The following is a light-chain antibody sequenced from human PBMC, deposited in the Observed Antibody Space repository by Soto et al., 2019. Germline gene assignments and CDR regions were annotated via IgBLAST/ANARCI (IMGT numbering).Light chain of an antibody. V-gene: IGKV3-20*01. CDR3: QQYSFLPRT. Sequence: EFVMTQSPSTLSVSPGERATLSCWASQNVLSNYLAWYQQKPGQAPRLLIYGASTRATGIPDRFGGSGSGTDFTLTISGLEPEDFAVYYCQQYSFLPRTFGQGTKGE. J-gene: IGKJ1*01. CDR1: QNVLSNY. CDR2: GAS.